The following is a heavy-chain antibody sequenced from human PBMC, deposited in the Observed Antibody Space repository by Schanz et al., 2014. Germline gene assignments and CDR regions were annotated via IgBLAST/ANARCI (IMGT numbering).Heavy chain of an antibody. Sequence: QLQLQESGSGLVKPSQTLSLTCAVSGGSISSGAYSWSWIRQPPGKRPEWIGYIYSSGSTYYNPSLESRVTISIDKSKNQFSVRLTSVTAADTAVYYCAREIESSMIRGVIDWGQGTLVTVSS. CDR2: IYSSGST. D-gene: IGHD3-10*01. CDR3: AREIESSMIRGVID. V-gene: IGHV4-30-2*01. CDR1: GGSISSGAYS. J-gene: IGHJ4*02.